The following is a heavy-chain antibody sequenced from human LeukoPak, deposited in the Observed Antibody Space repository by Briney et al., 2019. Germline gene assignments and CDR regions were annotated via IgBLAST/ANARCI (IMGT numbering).Heavy chain of an antibody. CDR2: IYYSGST. J-gene: IGHJ4*02. CDR3: ARSLLPAAIIGFGY. Sequence: SETLSLTCTVSGGSISSGGYYWSWIRQHPGKGLGWIGYIYYSGSTYYNPSLKSRVTISVDTSKNQFSLKLSSVTAADTAVYYCARSLLPAAIIGFGYWGQGTLVTVSS. CDR1: GGSISSGGYY. D-gene: IGHD2-2*02. V-gene: IGHV4-31*03.